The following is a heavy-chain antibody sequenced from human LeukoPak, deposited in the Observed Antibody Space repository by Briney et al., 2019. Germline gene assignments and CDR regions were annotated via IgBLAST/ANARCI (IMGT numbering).Heavy chain of an antibody. D-gene: IGHD5-18*01. Sequence: GGSLRLSCAASGFTFSSYAMSWVRQAPGKGLEWVSAISGSGGSTYYADSVKGRFTISRDNSKNTLYLQMTSLRAEDTAVYYCAKDASGYSYGYYDYWGQGTLVTVSS. CDR2: ISGSGGST. CDR3: AKDASGYSYGYYDY. CDR1: GFTFSSYA. V-gene: IGHV3-23*01. J-gene: IGHJ4*02.